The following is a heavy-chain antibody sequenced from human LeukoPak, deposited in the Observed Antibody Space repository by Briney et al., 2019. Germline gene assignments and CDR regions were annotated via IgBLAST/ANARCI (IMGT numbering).Heavy chain of an antibody. D-gene: IGHD1-26*01. V-gene: IGHV4-59*12. CDR1: GGSISSYY. Sequence: PSETLSLTCTVSGGSISSYYWTWIRQPPGKGLEWIGSIFHNGNTYYNSSLKSRLTVSVDTSKNQISLKLSSVTAADTAVYYCAKEVVGPWGQGTLVTVSS. CDR3: AKEVVGP. J-gene: IGHJ5*02. CDR2: IFHNGNT.